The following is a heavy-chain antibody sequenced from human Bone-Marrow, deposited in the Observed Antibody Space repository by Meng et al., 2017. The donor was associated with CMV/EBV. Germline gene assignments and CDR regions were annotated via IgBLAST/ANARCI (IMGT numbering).Heavy chain of an antibody. J-gene: IGHJ6*02. CDR3: ARGRGMDV. CDR2: IKQDGSEK. V-gene: IGHV3-7*01. Sequence: GESLKISCAASGFTFSSYWMSWVRQAPGKGLEWVANIKQDGSEKYYVDSVKGRFTISRDNAKISLYLQMNSLRAEDTAVYYCARGRGMDVWGQGTMVTVSS. CDR1: GFTFSSYW.